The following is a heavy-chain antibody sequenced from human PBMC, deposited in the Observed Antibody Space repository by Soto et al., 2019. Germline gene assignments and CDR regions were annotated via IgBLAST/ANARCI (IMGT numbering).Heavy chain of an antibody. J-gene: IGHJ4*02. CDR3: AREDILGVRSFDY. CDR2: ISSGSKTI. V-gene: IGHV3-48*02. Sequence: EVQLVESGGGLVQWGGSLRLSCAASGLTFSGYSVNWVRQAPGKGLEWVSYISSGSKTIYYADSVKGRFTVSRDNAKNSQYLQMNSLRDEDTAVYYCAREDILGVRSFDYWGQGTLVTVSS. CDR1: GLTFSGYS. D-gene: IGHD3-9*01.